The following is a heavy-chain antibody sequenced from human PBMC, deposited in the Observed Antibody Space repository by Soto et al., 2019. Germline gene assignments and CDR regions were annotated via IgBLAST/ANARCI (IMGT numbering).Heavy chain of an antibody. CDR1: GFTFSSYE. V-gene: IGHV3-48*03. J-gene: IGHJ4*02. Sequence: GGSLRLSCAASGFTFSSYEMNWVRQAPGKGLEWVSYISSSGSTIYYADSVKGRFTISRDNAKNSLYLQMNSLRAEDTAVYYCARGYGYCSSTSCSDFDYWGQGTLVTVSS. CDR3: ARGYGYCSSTSCSDFDY. CDR2: ISSSGSTI. D-gene: IGHD2-2*03.